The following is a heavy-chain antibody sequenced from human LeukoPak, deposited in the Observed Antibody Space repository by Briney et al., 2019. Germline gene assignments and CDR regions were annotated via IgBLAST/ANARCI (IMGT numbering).Heavy chain of an antibody. D-gene: IGHD2-15*01. CDR3: ASPKGCSGGSCYSLVAFDI. Sequence: GGSLRLSCAASGFTFSSYAMSWVRQAPGKGLEWVSAISGSGGSTYYADSVKGRFTISRDNSKNTLYLQMNSLRAEDTAVYYCASPKGCSGGSCYSLVAFDIWGQGTMVTVSS. V-gene: IGHV3-23*01. CDR1: GFTFSSYA. J-gene: IGHJ3*02. CDR2: ISGSGGST.